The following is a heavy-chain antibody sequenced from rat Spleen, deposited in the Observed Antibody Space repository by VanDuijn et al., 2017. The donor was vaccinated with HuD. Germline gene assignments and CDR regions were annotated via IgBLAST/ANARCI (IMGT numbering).Heavy chain of an antibody. CDR3: ARLTTMGIDYSDY. CDR2: IAHIGGST. J-gene: IGHJ2*01. D-gene: IGHD1-7*01. Sequence: EVQLVESGGGLVQPGRSLKLSCEASGFTFNNYWMTWIRQAPGKGLEWVATIAHIGGSTYYRDSVKGRFTVSRDNAKSTLYLQMDSLRSEDTATYYCARLTTMGIDYSDYWGQGVMVTVSS. V-gene: IGHV5-31*01. CDR1: GFTFNNYW.